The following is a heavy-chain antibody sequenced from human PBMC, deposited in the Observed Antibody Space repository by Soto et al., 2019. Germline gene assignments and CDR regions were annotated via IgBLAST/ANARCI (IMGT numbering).Heavy chain of an antibody. J-gene: IGHJ4*02. V-gene: IGHV3-30-3*01. Sequence: QVQLVESGGGVVQPGRSLRLSCAASGFTFGSYAMHWVRQAPGKGLEWVAVISYDGSNKYYADSVKGRFTISRDNSKNTLYLQMNILRAEDTAVYYCAKGTAMVTRGLGYWGQGTPVTVSS. CDR3: AKGTAMVTRGLGY. CDR1: GFTFGSYA. D-gene: IGHD5-18*01. CDR2: ISYDGSNK.